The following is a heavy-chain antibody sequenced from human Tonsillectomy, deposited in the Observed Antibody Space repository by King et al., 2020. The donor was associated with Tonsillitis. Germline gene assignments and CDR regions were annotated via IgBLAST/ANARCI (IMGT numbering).Heavy chain of an antibody. Sequence: VQLVESGAEVKKPGSSVKVSCKASGGTFSNYAISWVRQAPGQGRDWMGRIIPILGIANYAQKFQGRVTITADKSTSTAYMELSSLRSEDTPVYYCATYYYDSSAYFYQGDPFDYWGQGTLVTVSS. J-gene: IGHJ4*02. CDR2: IIPILGIA. CDR3: ATYYYDSSAYFYQGDPFDY. D-gene: IGHD3-22*01. CDR1: GGTFSNYA. V-gene: IGHV1-69*09.